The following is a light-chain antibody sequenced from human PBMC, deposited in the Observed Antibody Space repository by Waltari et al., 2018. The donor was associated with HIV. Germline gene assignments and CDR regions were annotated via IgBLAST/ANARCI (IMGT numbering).Light chain of an antibody. Sequence: HSALTPPASVSGSPGHSLTISCTGTSSHLGTYNLVSWYQQHPGKAPKLLLYEVKRRPSGLSDRFSGSKSGNTASLTVSGLQAEDEAIYYCCSYAGSDTLVFGGGTSLTIL. CDR2: EVK. CDR3: CSYAGSDTLV. V-gene: IGLV2-23*02. J-gene: IGLJ3*02. CDR1: SSHLGTYNL.